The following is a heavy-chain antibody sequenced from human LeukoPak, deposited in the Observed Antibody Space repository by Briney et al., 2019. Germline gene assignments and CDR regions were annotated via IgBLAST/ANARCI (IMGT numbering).Heavy chain of an antibody. CDR3: ARVIAVAAIECGFDP. CDR1: AYTFTFHY. CDR2: INPKSGVT. V-gene: IGHV1-2*02. Sequence: ASVTVSFTSSAYTFTFHYMHWVRQAPGQGLEWMGWINPKSGVTDYAQNFQGRVTMTRDTSITTAYMELSRLTSDDTAVYYCARVIAVAAIECGFDPWGQGTLVTVSS. D-gene: IGHD6-19*01. J-gene: IGHJ5*02.